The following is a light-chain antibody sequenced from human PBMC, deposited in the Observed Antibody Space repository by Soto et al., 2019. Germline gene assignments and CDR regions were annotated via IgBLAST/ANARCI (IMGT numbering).Light chain of an antibody. J-gene: IGKJ1*01. CDR3: QQSYSTPPT. Sequence: IQMTQSPSALSAFVGDKVTITCRASQSINRHLNWYQQRPGRAPKLLTYATSNLQSGVPSRFSGSGSGADFTLTISSLPPEDSATYYCQQSYSTPPTFGQGTKVEI. CDR1: QSINRH. V-gene: IGKV1-39*01. CDR2: ATS.